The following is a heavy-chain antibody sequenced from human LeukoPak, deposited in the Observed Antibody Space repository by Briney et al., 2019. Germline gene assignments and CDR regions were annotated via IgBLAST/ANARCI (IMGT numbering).Heavy chain of an antibody. CDR2: ISGSGGST. D-gene: IGHD2-15*01. Sequence: PGGSLRLSCAASGFTFSSYAMSWVRQAPGKGLEWVSAISGSGGSTYYADSVKGRFTISRDNSKNTLYLQMNSLRAEDTAVYYCARSPAHSGGSFDYWGQGTLVTVSS. V-gene: IGHV3-23*01. CDR1: GFTFSSYA. J-gene: IGHJ4*02. CDR3: ARSPAHSGGSFDY.